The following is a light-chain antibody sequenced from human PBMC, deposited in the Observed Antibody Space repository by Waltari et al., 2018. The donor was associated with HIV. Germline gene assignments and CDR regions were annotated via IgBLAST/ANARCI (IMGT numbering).Light chain of an antibody. CDR2: ATT. CDR1: DSNIGTNY. CDR3: ATWDSTLSLEV. Sequence: QSALTQPPSVSAAPGQKITISCYGNDSNIGTNYVSWYYHLPGTAPKLLIYATTNRPSALSARFSGSKSATSATLGITGLQTGDEGDYFCATWDSTLSLEVFGGGTRLTVL. J-gene: IGLJ2*01. V-gene: IGLV1-51*02.